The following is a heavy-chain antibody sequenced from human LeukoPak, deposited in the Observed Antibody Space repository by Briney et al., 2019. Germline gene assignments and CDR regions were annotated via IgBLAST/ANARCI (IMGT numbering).Heavy chain of an antibody. V-gene: IGHV4-61*02. CDR2: IYTSGST. J-gene: IGHJ4*02. D-gene: IGHD1-26*01. CDR1: GGSISSGSYY. Sequence: SETLSLTCTVSGGSISSGSYYWSWIRQPAGKGLEWIGRIYTSGSTNYNPSLKSRVTISVDTSKNQFSLKLSSVTAADTAVYYCARGRGWELPEGYWGQGTLVTVSS. CDR3: ARGRGWELPEGY.